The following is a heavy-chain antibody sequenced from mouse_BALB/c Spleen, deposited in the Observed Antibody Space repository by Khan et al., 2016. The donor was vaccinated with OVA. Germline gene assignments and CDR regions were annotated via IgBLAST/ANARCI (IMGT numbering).Heavy chain of an antibody. V-gene: IGHV3-2*02. CDR3: ARRYYYGYCFDY. CDR1: GYSITSGYA. CDR2: ISYSGVT. J-gene: IGHJ2*01. D-gene: IGHD1-1*01. Sequence: EVELQESGPGLVKPSQSLSLTCTVTGYSITSGYAWNWIRQFPGNKLEWMGYISYSGVTSYTPSLKSRIPITRDTSKNQFFLQLNSVTTEDTATYCCARRYYYGYCFDYWGQGTTLPVSS.